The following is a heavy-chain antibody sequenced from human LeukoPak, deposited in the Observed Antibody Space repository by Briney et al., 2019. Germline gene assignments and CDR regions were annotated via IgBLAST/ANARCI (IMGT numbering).Heavy chain of an antibody. J-gene: IGHJ4*02. CDR3: ARVGGNWNYHFDY. Sequence: SETLSLTCAVYGGSFSGYYWSWIRQPPGKGLEWIGEINHSGSTYYNPSLKSRVTISVDRSKNQFSLKLSSVTAADTAVYYCARVGGNWNYHFDYWGQGTLVTVSS. CDR1: GGSFSGYY. D-gene: IGHD1-7*01. V-gene: IGHV4-34*01. CDR2: INHSGST.